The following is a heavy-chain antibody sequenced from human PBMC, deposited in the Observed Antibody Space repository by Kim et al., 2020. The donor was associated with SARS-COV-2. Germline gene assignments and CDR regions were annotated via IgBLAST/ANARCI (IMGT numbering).Heavy chain of an antibody. D-gene: IGHD3-22*01. V-gene: IGHV1-2*06. CDR2: INPNSGGT. CDR1: GYTFTGYY. J-gene: IGHJ6*03. CDR3: ARANLTYYYDSSGYSVRYYYYYMDV. Sequence: ASVKVSCKASGYTFTGYYMHWVRQAPGQGLEWMGRINPNSGGTNYAQKFQGRVTMTRDTSISTAYMELSRLRSDDTAVYYCARANLTYYYDSSGYSVRYYYYYMDVWGKGTTVTVSS.